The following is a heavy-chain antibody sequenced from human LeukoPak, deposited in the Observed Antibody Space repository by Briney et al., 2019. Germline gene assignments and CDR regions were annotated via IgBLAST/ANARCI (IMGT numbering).Heavy chain of an antibody. CDR2: IYPGDSDT. Sequence: GESLKISCKGSGYSFTSYWIGWVRQMPGKGLEWMGIIYPGDSDTRYSPSFQGRVTISTDKSISTAYLQWSSLKASDTAMYYCVRLYDSSGYHFDYWGQGTLVTVSS. CDR3: VRLYDSSGYHFDY. D-gene: IGHD3-22*01. V-gene: IGHV5-51*01. J-gene: IGHJ4*02. CDR1: GYSFTSYW.